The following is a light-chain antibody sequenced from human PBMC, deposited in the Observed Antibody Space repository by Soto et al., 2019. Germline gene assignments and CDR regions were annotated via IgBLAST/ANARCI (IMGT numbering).Light chain of an antibody. CDR3: SSYGGTNSLKV. Sequence: QSVVTQPPCASGSPGQSVTISCTGTSSDVGGYNYVSWYQQHPGKAPKVMMYEVSKRPSGVPDRFSGSKSGNTASLTVSGLQAEDEADYYCSSYGGTNSLKVFGGGTKVTVL. V-gene: IGLV2-8*01. CDR2: EVS. CDR1: SSDVGGYNY. J-gene: IGLJ2*01.